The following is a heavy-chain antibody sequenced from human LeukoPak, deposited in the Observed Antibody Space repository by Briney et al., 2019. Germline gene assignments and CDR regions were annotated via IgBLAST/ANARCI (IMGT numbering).Heavy chain of an antibody. CDR3: ASSIDYYDGFFDY. D-gene: IGHD3-22*01. Sequence: GGSLRLSCAASGFTFSDYYMSWIRQAPGKGLEWVSCISSSGSTIYYADSVKGRFTISRDNAKNSLYLQMNSLRAEDTAVYYCASSIDYYDGFFDYWGQGTLVTVSS. V-gene: IGHV3-11*01. CDR2: ISSSGSTI. CDR1: GFTFSDYY. J-gene: IGHJ4*02.